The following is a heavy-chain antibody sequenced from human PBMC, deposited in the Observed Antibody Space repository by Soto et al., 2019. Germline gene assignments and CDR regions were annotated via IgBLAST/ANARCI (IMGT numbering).Heavy chain of an antibody. CDR3: AKDDKSSRESIAARPVDY. V-gene: IGHV3-23*01. D-gene: IGHD6-6*01. J-gene: IGHJ4*02. CDR2: ISGSGGST. Sequence: GGSLRLSCAASGFTFSSYAMSWVRQAPGKGLEWVSAISGSGGSTYYADSVKGRFTISRDNSKNTLYLQMNSLRAEDTAVYYCAKDDKSSRESIAARPVDYWGQGTLVTVSS. CDR1: GFTFSSYA.